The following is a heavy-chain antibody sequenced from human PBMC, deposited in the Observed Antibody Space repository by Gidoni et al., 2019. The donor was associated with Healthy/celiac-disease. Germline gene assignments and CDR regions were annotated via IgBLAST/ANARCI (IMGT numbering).Heavy chain of an antibody. CDR1: GSTSSRGDYY. D-gene: IGHD3-22*01. J-gene: IGHJ5*02. Sequence: QVQLQESGPGLVKPSQTLSLTCTVTGSTSSRGDYYWSWIRQPPGKGLEWIGYIYYSGSTYYNPSLKSRVTISVDTSKNQFSLKLSSLTAADTAVYYCARGRAIGSYNWFDPWGQGTLVTVSS. V-gene: IGHV4-30-4*01. CDR2: IYYSGST. CDR3: ARGRAIGSYNWFDP.